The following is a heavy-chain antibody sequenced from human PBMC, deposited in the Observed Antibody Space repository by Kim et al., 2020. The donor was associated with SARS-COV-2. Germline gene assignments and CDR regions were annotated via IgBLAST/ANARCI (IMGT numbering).Heavy chain of an antibody. J-gene: IGHJ4*02. V-gene: IGHV3-23*01. D-gene: IGHD4-4*01. CDR2: ISVTGGIT. CDR3: EKNLETVGNYDY. CDR1: GFTFNNYD. Sequence: GGSLRLSCAASGFTFNNYDMTWLRQAPGKGLEWVAGISVTGGITNYADSAKGRFTITRDNSKNTLFLQMNILRAEDTAAYYCEKNLETVGNYDYWGQGT.